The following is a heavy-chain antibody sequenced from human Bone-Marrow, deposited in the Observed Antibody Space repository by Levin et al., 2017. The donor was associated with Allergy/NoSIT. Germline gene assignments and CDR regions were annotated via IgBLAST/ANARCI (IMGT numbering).Heavy chain of an antibody. CDR2: ISSSSSYI. V-gene: IGHV3-21*01. D-gene: IGHD4-17*01. J-gene: IGHJ4*02. Sequence: GGSLRLSCAASGFTFSSYSMNWVRQAPGKGLEWVSSISSSSSYIYYADSAKGRFTISRDNAKNSLYLQMNSLRAEDTAVYYCARDIEVTVTSNFDYWGQGTLVTVSS. CDR3: ARDIEVTVTSNFDY. CDR1: GFTFSSYS.